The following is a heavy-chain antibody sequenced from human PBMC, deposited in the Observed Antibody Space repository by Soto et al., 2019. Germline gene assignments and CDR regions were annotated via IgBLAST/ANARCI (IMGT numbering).Heavy chain of an antibody. CDR3: ARMKVDSYQFYYAMDV. V-gene: IGHV2-26*01. CDR2: IFSDNER. J-gene: IGHJ6*02. D-gene: IGHD3-9*01. CDR1: GFSLTTGKMG. Sequence: QVTLKASGPALVKPTETLTLTCTVSGFSLTTGKMGVSWIRQPPGKALDWLAHIFSDNERSYSTSLQGRLTISKDTSGSQVVLSMTNVDPVDTATYYCARMKVDSYQFYYAMDVWGQGTTVTVSS.